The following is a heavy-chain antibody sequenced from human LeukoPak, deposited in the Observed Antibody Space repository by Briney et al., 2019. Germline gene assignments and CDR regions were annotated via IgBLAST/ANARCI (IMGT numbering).Heavy chain of an antibody. D-gene: IGHD6-19*01. CDR2: INPSGGST. Sequence: ASVKVSCKASGYTFTSYYMHWVRQAPGQGLEWMGIINPSGGSTGYAQKFQGRVAITRNTSISTAYMELSNLRSEDTAVYYCARGSGWQPYYYYYMDVWGKGTTVTVSS. CDR3: ARGSGWQPYYYYYMDV. CDR1: GYTFTSYY. J-gene: IGHJ6*03. V-gene: IGHV1-46*01.